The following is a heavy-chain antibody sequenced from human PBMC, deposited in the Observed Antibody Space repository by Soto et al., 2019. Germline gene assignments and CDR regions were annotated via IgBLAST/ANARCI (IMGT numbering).Heavy chain of an antibody. CDR2: ISAYNGNT. V-gene: IGHV1-18*01. D-gene: IGHD2-15*01. CDR1: GYTFTSYG. Sequence: ASVKVSCKASGYTFTSYGISWVRQAPGQGLEWMGWISAYNGNTNYAQKLQGRVTMTTDTSTSTAYMELRSLRSDDTAVYYCARMGSGGYLDPGDYFDYWGQGTLVTVSS. J-gene: IGHJ4*02. CDR3: ARMGSGGYLDPGDYFDY.